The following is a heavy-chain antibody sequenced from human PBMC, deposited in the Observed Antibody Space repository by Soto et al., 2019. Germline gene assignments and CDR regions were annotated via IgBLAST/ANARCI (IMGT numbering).Heavy chain of an antibody. CDR1: GVSISGYY. V-gene: IGHV4-30-2*01. D-gene: IGHD1-1*01. CDR2: IYHSGST. J-gene: IGHJ6*02. CDR3: HARGPLQTAGNGEYYYYGMDV. Sequence: PSETLSLTCTVSGVSISGYYWSWLRQPPGKGLEWIGYIYHSGSTYYNPSLKSRVTISVDRSKNQFSLKLSSVTAADTAVYYCHARGPLQTAGNGEYYYYGMDVWGQGTTVTVPS.